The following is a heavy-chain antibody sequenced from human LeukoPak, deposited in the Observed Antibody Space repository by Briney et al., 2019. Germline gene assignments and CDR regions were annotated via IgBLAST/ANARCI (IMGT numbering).Heavy chain of an antibody. Sequence: PSETLSLTCSVSGGSISSGRYYWTWIRQPAGRGLEWIGRLYTNDNTNYDPSLESRVSISVDTSKSQFYLQLTSVTAADTAVYFCVRGVVTDDYYMDVWGKGITVIVSS. CDR3: VRGVVTDDYYMDV. CDR2: LYTNDNT. J-gene: IGHJ6*03. D-gene: IGHD2-21*02. V-gene: IGHV4-61*02. CDR1: GGSISSGRYY.